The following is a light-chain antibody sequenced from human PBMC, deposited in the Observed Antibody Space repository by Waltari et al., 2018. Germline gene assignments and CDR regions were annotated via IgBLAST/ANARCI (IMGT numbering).Light chain of an antibody. Sequence: QSVLTQPPSVSGAPGQRVTISCTGSGSNIGAGYAVHWSQQLPRAAPKLLIYGSSSRPLGVPDRFFGSTSGTSASLAIIGLQAEDEADYYCQSYDTSLSVVFGGGTKLTVL. CDR2: GSS. V-gene: IGLV1-40*01. CDR3: QSYDTSLSVV. J-gene: IGLJ3*02. CDR1: GSNIGAGYA.